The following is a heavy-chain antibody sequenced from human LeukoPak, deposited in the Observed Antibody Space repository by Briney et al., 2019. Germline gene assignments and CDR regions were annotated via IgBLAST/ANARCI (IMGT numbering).Heavy chain of an antibody. CDR1: GCTYISHG. Sequence: ASVQDTCKATGCTYISHGISWLGQPPARGVAGMGWISYYSSNTKNAQKAQGRVTMTTSTSTSTTYMELRRLRSDDTAVYFCARDPRNSYDSSGYSVYFDYWGQGTLVTVSS. J-gene: IGHJ4*02. D-gene: IGHD3-22*01. V-gene: IGHV1-18*04. CDR3: ARDPRNSYDSSGYSVYFDY. CDR2: ISYYSSNT.